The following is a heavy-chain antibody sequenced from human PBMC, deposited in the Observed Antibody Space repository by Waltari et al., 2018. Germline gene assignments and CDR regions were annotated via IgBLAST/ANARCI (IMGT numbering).Heavy chain of an antibody. J-gene: IGHJ3*02. Sequence: QVQLQESGPGLVKPSQTLSLTCTVSGGSISSGGYYWSWIRQHPGKGLEWIGYIYYSGSTYYNPSLKSLVTISVDTSKNQFSLKLSSVTAADTAVYYCARDPSPSFGDRFYAFDIWGQGTMVTVSS. CDR1: GGSISSGGYY. CDR3: ARDPSPSFGDRFYAFDI. D-gene: IGHD3-16*01. CDR2: IYYSGST. V-gene: IGHV4-31*01.